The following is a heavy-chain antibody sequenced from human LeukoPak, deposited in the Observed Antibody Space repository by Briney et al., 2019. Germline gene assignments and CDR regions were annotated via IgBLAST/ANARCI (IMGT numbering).Heavy chain of an antibody. Sequence: GGSLRLSCAASGFTFSSYGMHWVRQAPGKGLEWVAFIRYDGSNKYYADSVKGRFTISRDNSKNTLYLQMNGLRAEDTAVYYCAKVRAAYYYDSSGYRSHRVVDYWGQGTLVTVSS. V-gene: IGHV3-30*02. CDR1: GFTFSSYG. CDR2: IRYDGSNK. D-gene: IGHD3-22*01. J-gene: IGHJ4*02. CDR3: AKVRAAYYYDSSGYRSHRVVDY.